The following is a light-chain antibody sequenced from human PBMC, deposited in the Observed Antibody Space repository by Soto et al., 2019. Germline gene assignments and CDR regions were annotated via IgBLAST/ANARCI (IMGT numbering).Light chain of an antibody. V-gene: IGKV1-39*01. J-gene: IGKJ3*01. CDR1: QSISSY. Sequence: DIQMTQSPSSLSASVGDRVTITCRASQSISSYLNWYQQKPGTAPKLLIYAASSLQSGVPSRFSGSGSGTDVTLTISSLQPEDFATYYCQQSYSTRRTFGPGTKVDIK. CDR3: QQSYSTRRT. CDR2: AAS.